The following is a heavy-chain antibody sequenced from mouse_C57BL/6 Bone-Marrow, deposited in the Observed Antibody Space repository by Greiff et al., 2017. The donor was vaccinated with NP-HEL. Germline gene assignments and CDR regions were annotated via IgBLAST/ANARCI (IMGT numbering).Heavy chain of an antibody. D-gene: IGHD2-5*01. CDR1: GYTFTSYW. Sequence: VQLQQPGAELVKPGASVKLSCKASGYTFTSYWMHWVKQRPGQGLEWIGMIHPNSGSTNYHETFKSKATLTVDKSSSTAYMQLSSLTSEDSAVYYCARGGAYYSNYFDVWGTGTTVTVSS. J-gene: IGHJ1*03. V-gene: IGHV1-64*01. CDR3: ARGGAYYSNYFDV. CDR2: IHPNSGST.